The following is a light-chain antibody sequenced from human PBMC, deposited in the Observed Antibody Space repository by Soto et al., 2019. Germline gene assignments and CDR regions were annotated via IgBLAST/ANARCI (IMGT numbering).Light chain of an antibody. J-gene: IGLJ2*01. Sequence: QSALTQPRSVSRSPGQSVTISCTGTSSDVGSYNRVSWYQQPPGKAPKLMIYDVSKRPSGVPDRFSGSKSGNTASLTISGLQAEDEADYYCCSYSGSYTVVFGGGTKVTVL. CDR2: DVS. CDR3: CSYSGSYTVV. V-gene: IGLV2-11*01. CDR1: SSDVGSYNR.